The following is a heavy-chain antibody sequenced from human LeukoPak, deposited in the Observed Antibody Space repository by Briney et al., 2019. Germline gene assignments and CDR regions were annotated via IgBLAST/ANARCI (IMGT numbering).Heavy chain of an antibody. CDR2: IYHSGST. CDR3: ARDDYGGTSNWFDP. CDR1: GYSISSGYY. V-gene: IGHV4-38-2*02. Sequence: SETLSLTCTVSGYSISSGYYWGWIRQPPGKGLEWIGSIYHSGSTYYNPSLKSRVTISVDTSKNQFSLKLSSVTAADTAVYYCARDDYGGTSNWFDPWGQGTLVTVSS. J-gene: IGHJ5*02. D-gene: IGHD4-23*01.